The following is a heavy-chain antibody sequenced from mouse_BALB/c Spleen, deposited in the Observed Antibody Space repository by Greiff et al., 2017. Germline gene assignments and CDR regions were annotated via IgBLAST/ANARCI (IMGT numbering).Heavy chain of an antibody. CDR3: AKYGNYVAWFAY. D-gene: IGHD2-10*02. CDR1: GYSFTSYY. CDR2: IDPFNGGT. Sequence: VHVKQSGPELMKPGASVKISCKASGYSFTSYYMHWVKQSHGKSLEWIGYIDPFNGGTSYNQKFKGKATLTVDKSSSTAYMHLSSLTSEDSAVYYCAKYGNYVAWFAYWGQGTLVTVSA. J-gene: IGHJ3*01. V-gene: IGHV1S135*01.